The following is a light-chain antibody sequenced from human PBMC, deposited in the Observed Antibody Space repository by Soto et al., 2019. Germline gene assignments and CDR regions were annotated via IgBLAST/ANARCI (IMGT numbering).Light chain of an antibody. CDR2: ENN. CDR1: NSKNGDNY. V-gene: IGLV1-51*02. CDR3: GTWDSSLSAGV. Sequence: QSVLTQPPSVSAAPGQKVTNSRSGSNSKNGDNYVSWYQQLPGTAPKLLIYENNKRPSGIPDRFSGSKSGTSATLGITGLQTGDEADYYCGTWDSSLSAGVFGTGTKVTVL. J-gene: IGLJ1*01.